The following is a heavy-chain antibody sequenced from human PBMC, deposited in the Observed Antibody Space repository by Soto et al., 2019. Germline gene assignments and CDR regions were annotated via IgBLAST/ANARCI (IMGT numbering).Heavy chain of an antibody. V-gene: IGHV2-5*02. Sequence: QITLKDSGPTLVKPTQTLTLTCTFSGYSLTTRGVGVGWIRQPPGKALECLALIYWDDDKRYSPSLQSRLSITKDTSKNQVVLTMTNVDPVDTATYYCAHIPNYYQYDWFDPWGQGTLVSVSS. D-gene: IGHD3-16*01. J-gene: IGHJ5*02. CDR1: GYSLTTRGVG. CDR3: AHIPNYYQYDWFDP. CDR2: IYWDDDK.